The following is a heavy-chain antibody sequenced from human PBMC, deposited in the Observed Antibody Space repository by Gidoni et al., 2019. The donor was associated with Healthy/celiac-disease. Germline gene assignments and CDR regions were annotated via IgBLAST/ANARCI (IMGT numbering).Heavy chain of an antibody. J-gene: IGHJ6*02. D-gene: IGHD3-10*01. V-gene: IGHV4-61*02. CDR1: AGSIGSGSYY. CDR3: AYGSGSLLYDYGMDV. CDR2: IYTSGST. Sequence: QVPLQESGPGLVKPSQTLSLTCTVSAGSIGSGSYYWSCIRQPAGKGLEWIGRIYTSGSTNYNPSLKCRVTMSVDTSKNQFSLKLSSVTVADTAVYYCAYGSGSLLYDYGMDVWGQGTTVTVSS.